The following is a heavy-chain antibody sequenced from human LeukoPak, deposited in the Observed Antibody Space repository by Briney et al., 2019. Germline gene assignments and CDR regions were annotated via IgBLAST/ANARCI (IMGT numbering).Heavy chain of an antibody. D-gene: IGHD3-3*01. V-gene: IGHV4-34*01. J-gene: IGHJ6*03. CDR3: ARDRDDFWTYYMDV. CDR2: INHSGST. Sequence: SETLSLTCAVYGGSFSGYYWSWIRQPPGKGLEWIGEINHSGSTNYNPSLKSRVTISLDTSKNQFSLKLRSVTAADTAVYYCARDRDDFWTYYMDVWGKGTTVTVSS. CDR1: GGSFSGYY.